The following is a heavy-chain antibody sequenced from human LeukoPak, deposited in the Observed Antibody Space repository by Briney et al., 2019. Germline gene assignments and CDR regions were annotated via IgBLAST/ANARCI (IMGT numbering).Heavy chain of an antibody. V-gene: IGHV3-33*01. CDR1: GFTFSSYG. CDR2: IWYDGSNK. D-gene: IGHD6-13*01. Sequence: PGGSLRLSCAASGFTFSSYGMHWVRQAPGKGLEWVAVIWYDGSNKYYADSVKGRFTISRDNSKNTLYLQMNSLRAEDTAVYYCARDAIAAAGNPYFDYWGQGTLVTVSS. J-gene: IGHJ4*02. CDR3: ARDAIAAAGNPYFDY.